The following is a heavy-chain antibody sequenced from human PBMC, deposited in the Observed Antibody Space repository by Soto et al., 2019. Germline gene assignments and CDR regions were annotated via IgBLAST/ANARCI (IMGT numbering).Heavy chain of an antibody. CDR2: ISLAGDT. V-gene: IGHV3-66*01. J-gene: IGHJ4*02. CDR1: GITVSNNY. D-gene: IGHD3-10*01. CDR3: ARDPPGSGSYTYDY. Sequence: EVQLMESGGGLVQPGGSLRLSCAASGITVSNNYMSWFRQAPGKGLEWVSAISLAGDTYYADSVKGRFTISRDNSKNTLYFQMNSLRAEDTAVYYCARDPPGSGSYTYDYWGQGTLVTVSS.